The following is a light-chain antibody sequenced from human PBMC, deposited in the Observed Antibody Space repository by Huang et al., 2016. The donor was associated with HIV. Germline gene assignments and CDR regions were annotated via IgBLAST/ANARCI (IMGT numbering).Light chain of an antibody. CDR3: QQYGNSLFT. V-gene: IGKV3-20*01. Sequence: EIVLTQSPGTRSLSPGERATLSCRASQSVSSSYLAWYQQNPGQAPRLLIYGASSRATGISDRFSGGGSGTDFTLTISRLEPEDFAVYYCQQYGNSLFTFGPGTKVDI. J-gene: IGKJ3*01. CDR2: GAS. CDR1: QSVSSSY.